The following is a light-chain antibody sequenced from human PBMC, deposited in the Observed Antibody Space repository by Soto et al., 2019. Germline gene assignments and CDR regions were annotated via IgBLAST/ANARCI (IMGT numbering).Light chain of an antibody. J-gene: IGKJ5*01. V-gene: IGKV3-20*01. CDR2: DAS. Sequence: EIVLTQSPGTLSLSPGERATLSRRASQRVSSNYLAWYQQKPGQTPRLLIYDASSRATGIPDRISGSVSGTDXXLXXXXLEPGDFAXXXXQQYGSSPITFGQGTRLEIK. CDR3: QQYGSSPIT. CDR1: QRVSSNY.